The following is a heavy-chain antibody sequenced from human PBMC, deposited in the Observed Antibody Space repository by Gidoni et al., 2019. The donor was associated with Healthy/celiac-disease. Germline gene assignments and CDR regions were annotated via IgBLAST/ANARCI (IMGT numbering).Heavy chain of an antibody. D-gene: IGHD6-6*01. CDR2: ISGSGGST. J-gene: IGHJ4*02. CDR3: ALRGTRSSSSGDY. Sequence: EVQLLESGGGLVQPGGSLRLSCAASGFTFSSYAMSWVRQAPGKGLEWVSAISGSGGSTDYAESVKGRFTISRDNSKNTLYLQMNSLRAEDTAVYYCALRGTRSSSSGDYWGQGTLVTVSS. CDR1: GFTFSSYA. V-gene: IGHV3-23*01.